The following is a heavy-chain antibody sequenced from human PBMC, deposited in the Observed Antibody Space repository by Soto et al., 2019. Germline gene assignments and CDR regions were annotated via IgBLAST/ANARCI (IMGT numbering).Heavy chain of an antibody. CDR1: GGSISSSNW. V-gene: IGHV4-4*02. CDR2: IYHSGST. D-gene: IGHD6-13*01. CDR3: ARVRSSCWYYYYYGMDV. J-gene: IGHJ6*02. Sequence: QVQLQESGPGLVKPSGTLSLTCAVSGGSISSSNWWSWVRQPPGKGLEWIGEIYHSGSTNYNPSLKSRVTISVDKSTNQFSLKLSSVTAAETAVYYCARVRSSCWYYYYYGMDVWGQGTTVTVSS.